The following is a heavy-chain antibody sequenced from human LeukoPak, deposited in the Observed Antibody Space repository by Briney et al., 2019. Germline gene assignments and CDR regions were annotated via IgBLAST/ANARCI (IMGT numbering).Heavy chain of an antibody. D-gene: IGHD2-2*01. CDR3: ARACSSTYCSDAFDY. J-gene: IGHJ4*02. Sequence: SETLSLTCTVSGGSISSYYWSWIRQPPGKGLEWIGYIYYSGSTYYNPSLKSRVTISVDTSKNQFSLKLSSVTAADTAVYYCARACSSTYCSDAFDYWGQGTLVTVSS. V-gene: IGHV4-30-4*08. CDR2: IYYSGST. CDR1: GGSISSYY.